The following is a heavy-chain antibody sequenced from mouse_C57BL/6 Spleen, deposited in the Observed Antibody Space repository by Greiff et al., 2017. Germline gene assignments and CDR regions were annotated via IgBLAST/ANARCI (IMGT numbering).Heavy chain of an antibody. CDR2: INPSNGGT. CDR1: GYTFTSYW. J-gene: IGHJ3*01. CDR3: ARWGIYYYGSSYGFAY. D-gene: IGHD1-1*01. V-gene: IGHV1-53*01. Sequence: VQLQQPGTELVKPGASVKLSCKASGYTFTSYWMHWVKQRPGQGLEWIGNINPSNGGTNYNEKFKSKATLTVDKSSSTAYMQLSSLTSEDSAVYYCARWGIYYYGSSYGFAYWGQGTLVTVSA.